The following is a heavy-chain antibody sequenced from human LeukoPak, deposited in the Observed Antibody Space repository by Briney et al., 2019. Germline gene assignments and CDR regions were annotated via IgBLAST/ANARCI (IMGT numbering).Heavy chain of an antibody. CDR1: GFTFSSYA. D-gene: IGHD5-18*01. J-gene: IGHJ3*02. V-gene: IGHV3-23*01. Sequence: PGGSLRLSCAASGFTFSSYAMSWVRQAPGRGLEWVSAISGSGGSTYYADSVKGRFTISRDNSKNTLYLQMNSLRAEDTAVYYCAGYGPSYDAFDIWGQGTMVTVSS. CDR2: ISGSGGST. CDR3: AGYGPSYDAFDI.